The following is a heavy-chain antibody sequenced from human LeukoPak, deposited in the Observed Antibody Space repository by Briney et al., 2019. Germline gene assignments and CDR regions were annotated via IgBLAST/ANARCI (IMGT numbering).Heavy chain of an antibody. CDR1: GGSISSGDYY. CDR3: ARVSLVVTARPFDY. V-gene: IGHV4-30-4*01. Sequence: PSETLSLTCTVSGGSISSGDYYWSWIRQPPGKGLEWIGYIYYSGSTYYNPSLKSRVTISVDTSKNQFSLKLSSVTAADTAVYYCARVSLVVTARPFDYWGQGTLVTVSS. J-gene: IGHJ4*02. CDR2: IYYSGST. D-gene: IGHD2-21*02.